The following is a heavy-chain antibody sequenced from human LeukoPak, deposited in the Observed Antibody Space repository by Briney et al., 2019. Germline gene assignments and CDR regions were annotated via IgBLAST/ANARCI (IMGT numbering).Heavy chain of an antibody. Sequence: PGGSLRLSCAASGFAFSDYSMNWVRQAPGKGLEWVSSVSRSSSYIYYIDSVKGRFTISRDNSKNTLYLQMNSLRAEDTAVYYCARASNYYHSEDFDYWGQGTLVTVSS. V-gene: IGHV3-21*01. D-gene: IGHD3-22*01. CDR1: GFAFSDYS. CDR2: VSRSSSYI. J-gene: IGHJ4*02. CDR3: ARASNYYHSEDFDY.